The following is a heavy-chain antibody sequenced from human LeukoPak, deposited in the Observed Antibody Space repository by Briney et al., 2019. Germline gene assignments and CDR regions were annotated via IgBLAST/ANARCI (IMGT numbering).Heavy chain of an antibody. CDR1: GFTFRNYN. V-gene: IGHV3-21*01. D-gene: IGHD6-13*01. J-gene: IGHJ4*02. Sequence: GGSLRLSCAASGFTFRNYNMNWVRQAPGKGLEWVSSINSSSGYIYYADSVKGRFTISRDNSKNTLYLQMNSLRAEDTAVYYCAKDKDEGRAAAGTSAFDYWGQGTLVTVSS. CDR3: AKDKDEGRAAAGTSAFDY. CDR2: INSSSGYI.